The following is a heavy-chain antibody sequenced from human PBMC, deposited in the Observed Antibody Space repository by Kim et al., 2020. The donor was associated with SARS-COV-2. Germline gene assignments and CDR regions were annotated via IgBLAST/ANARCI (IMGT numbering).Heavy chain of an antibody. V-gene: IGHV4-30-4*01. D-gene: IGHD5-12*01. Sequence: SETLSLTCTVSGGSVSSGDYYWSWIRQPPGKGLEWIGYMFYSGTTYYNPSLKSRITISVDTSKNHFSLMMTSVTAADTAVYYCARVPRWLRHFDYWGQGALVIVSS. CDR1: GGSVSSGDYY. CDR2: MFYSGTT. J-gene: IGHJ4*02. CDR3: ARVPRWLRHFDY.